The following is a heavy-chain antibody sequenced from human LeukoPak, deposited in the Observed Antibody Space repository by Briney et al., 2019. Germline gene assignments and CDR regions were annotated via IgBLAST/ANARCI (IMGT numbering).Heavy chain of an antibody. CDR2: IKQDGSEK. CDR1: GFTFSSFW. D-gene: IGHD3-10*01. V-gene: IGHV3-7*01. J-gene: IGHJ4*02. CDR3: ARHLNYYFDY. Sequence: GGSLRLSCAVSGFTFSSFWMSWVRQAPGKGLECVANIKQDGSEKDYVDSVKGRFTISRDNAKNSLYLQMNSLRAEDTAVYYCARHLNYYFDYWGQGTLVTVSS.